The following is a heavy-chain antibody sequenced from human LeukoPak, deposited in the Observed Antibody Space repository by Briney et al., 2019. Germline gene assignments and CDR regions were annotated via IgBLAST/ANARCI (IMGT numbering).Heavy chain of an antibody. Sequence: SETLSLTCTVSGGSISSSSYYWGWIRQPPGNGLEWIGSIYYSGSTYYNPSLKSRVTISVDTSKNQFSLKLTSVTAADTAVYYCARGMAPRGIFSRAYYFDHWGQGTLVTVSS. V-gene: IGHV4-39*07. CDR3: ARGMAPRGIFSRAYYFDH. CDR1: GGSISSSSYY. CDR2: IYYSGST. D-gene: IGHD5-24*01. J-gene: IGHJ4*02.